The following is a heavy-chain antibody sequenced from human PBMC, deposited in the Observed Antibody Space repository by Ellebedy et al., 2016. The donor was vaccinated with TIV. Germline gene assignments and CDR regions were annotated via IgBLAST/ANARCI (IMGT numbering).Heavy chain of an antibody. Sequence: GGSLRLSXETSGITSSSYWMDWARQAPGKGLVWVSRIKNDGSSTSYADSVKGRFTISRDNAKNSVYLQMDSLRTEDTALYYCTKDRTGCRGGSCHRAFALWGQGTMVTVSS. CDR2: IKNDGSST. CDR3: TKDRTGCRGGSCHRAFAL. CDR1: GITSSSYW. V-gene: IGHV3-74*01. J-gene: IGHJ3*01. D-gene: IGHD2-15*01.